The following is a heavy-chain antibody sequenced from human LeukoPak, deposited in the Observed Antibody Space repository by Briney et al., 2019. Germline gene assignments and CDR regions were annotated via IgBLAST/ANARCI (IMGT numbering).Heavy chain of an antibody. Sequence: GGSLRLSCAASGFTFSAYTLNWVRQAPGKGLEWVSSIKGSDNYIYNADSVAGRFTVSTDDAQNSIYLQMNSLGVEDTAIYYCARSRGMSMNDKNLLYWGQGSLVTVSS. CDR2: IKGSDNYI. V-gene: IGHV3-21*06. J-gene: IGHJ4*02. CDR3: ARSRGMSMNDKNLLY. CDR1: GFTFSAYT. D-gene: IGHD3-10*01.